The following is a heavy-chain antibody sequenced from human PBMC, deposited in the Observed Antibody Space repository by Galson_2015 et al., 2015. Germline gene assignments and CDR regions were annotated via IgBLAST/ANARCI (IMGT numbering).Heavy chain of an antibody. CDR3: ARPSLRLEGPFDY. CDR1: VGSISSSSYY. J-gene: IGHJ4*02. V-gene: IGHV4-39*01. Sequence: ETLSLSCTVSVGSISSSSYYWGWIRRPPGEGLEWIGSIYYSGSTYYNPSLKGRVTISVNTSKNQFSLKLSSVTAADTAVYYCARPSLRLEGPFDYWGQGTLVTVSS. D-gene: IGHD1-1*01. CDR2: IYYSGST.